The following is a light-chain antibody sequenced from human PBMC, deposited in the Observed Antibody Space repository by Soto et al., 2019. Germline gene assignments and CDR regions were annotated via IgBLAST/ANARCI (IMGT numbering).Light chain of an antibody. V-gene: IGKV3-20*01. Sequence: EIVLTQSPGTLSLSPGERATLSCRASQSVTNTYLAWYQQRPGQAPRLLIYGASSRATGIPDRFSGSGSGTDFSLTISGREPEDFAVYYCQQYGGSPMYTFGQGTKLEIK. CDR1: QSVTNTY. CDR3: QQYGGSPMYT. J-gene: IGKJ2*01. CDR2: GAS.